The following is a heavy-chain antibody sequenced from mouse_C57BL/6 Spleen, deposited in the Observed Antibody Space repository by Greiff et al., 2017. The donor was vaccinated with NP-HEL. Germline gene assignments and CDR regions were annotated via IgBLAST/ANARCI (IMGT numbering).Heavy chain of an antibody. V-gene: IGHV3-6*01. CDR3: ARGDYYGSSYY. J-gene: IGHJ2*01. CDR2: ISYDGSN. CDR1: GYSITSGYY. D-gene: IGHD1-1*01. Sequence: EVQLQQSGPGLVKPSQSLSLTCSVTGYSITSGYYWNWIRQFPGNKLEWMGYISYDGSNNYNPSLKNRISITRDTSKNQFFLKLNSVTTEDTATYYCARGDYYGSSYYWGQGTTLTVSS.